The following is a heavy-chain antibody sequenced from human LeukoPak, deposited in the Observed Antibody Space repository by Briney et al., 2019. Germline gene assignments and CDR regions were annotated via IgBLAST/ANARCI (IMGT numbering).Heavy chain of an antibody. Sequence: EASVKVSFKASGYSFTGYYIHWVRQAPGQGLEWMGWVNSNIGDTYYAQKFRGRLAITRDKSITTVHMELSSLRSNDTAVYYCAGDVLGYDSSASDWGQGTLVTVSS. V-gene: IGHV1-2*02. D-gene: IGHD3-22*01. CDR2: VNSNIGDT. J-gene: IGHJ4*02. CDR1: GYSFTGYY. CDR3: AGDVLGYDSSASD.